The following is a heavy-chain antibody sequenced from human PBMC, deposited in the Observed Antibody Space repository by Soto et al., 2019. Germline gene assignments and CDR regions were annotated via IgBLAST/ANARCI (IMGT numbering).Heavy chain of an antibody. D-gene: IGHD6-13*01. CDR3: ARCFGSSWLIDY. CDR1: GFIVSSNY. J-gene: IGHJ4*02. V-gene: IGHV3-53*04. Sequence: EVQLVESGGGLVQPGESLRLSCAASGFIVSSNYMSWVRQAPGKGLEWVSVIYSGGSTYYADSVKGRFTISRQNSKNTLYLQMNSLRAEETAVYYCARCFGSSWLIDYWGQGTLVTVSS. CDR2: IYSGGST.